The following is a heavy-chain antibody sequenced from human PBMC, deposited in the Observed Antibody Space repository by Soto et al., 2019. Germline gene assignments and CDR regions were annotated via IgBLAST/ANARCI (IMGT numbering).Heavy chain of an antibody. CDR2: IIPIFGTA. J-gene: IGHJ5*02. CDR1: XGTFSSYA. Sequence: QVQLVQSGAEVKXXGXSVXVSCKAXXGTFSSYAISWVRQAPGQGLEWMGGIIPIFGTANYAQKFQGRVTITADESTSTAYMELSSLRSEDTAVYYCARDRKGFPFDPWGQGTLVTVSS. CDR3: ARDRKGFPFDP. V-gene: IGHV1-69*01.